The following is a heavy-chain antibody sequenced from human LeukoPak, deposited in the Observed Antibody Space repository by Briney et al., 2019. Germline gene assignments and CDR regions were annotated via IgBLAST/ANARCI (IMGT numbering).Heavy chain of an antibody. CDR3: TSPYYYDSSGRDY. D-gene: IGHD3-22*01. CDR1: GFTFSGSA. J-gene: IGHJ4*02. Sequence: GGSLRLSCAASGFTFSGSAMHWVRQASGKGLEWVGRIRSKANSYATAYAASVKGRFTISRDDSKNTAYLQMNSLKTEDTAVYYCTSPYYYDSSGRDYWGQGTLVTVSS. V-gene: IGHV3-73*01. CDR2: IRSKANSYAT.